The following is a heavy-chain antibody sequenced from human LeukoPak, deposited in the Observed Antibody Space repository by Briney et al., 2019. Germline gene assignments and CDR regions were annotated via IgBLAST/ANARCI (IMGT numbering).Heavy chain of an antibody. D-gene: IGHD4-17*01. CDR1: GFTFSSYG. V-gene: IGHV3-30*02. CDR2: IRYDGSNK. J-gene: IGHJ4*02. Sequence: GGSLRLSCAASGFTFSSYGMHWVRQAPGKGLEWVAFIRYDGSNKYYADSVKGRFTISRDNSKNTLYLQMNSLRAEDTAVYYCARSRYGDYAYYFDYWGQGTLVTVSS. CDR3: ARSRYGDYAYYFDY.